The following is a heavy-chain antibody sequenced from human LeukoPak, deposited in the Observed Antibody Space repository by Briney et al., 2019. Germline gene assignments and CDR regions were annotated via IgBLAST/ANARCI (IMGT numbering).Heavy chain of an antibody. Sequence: SETLSLTCTVSGGSITSGSYYWNWIRQPAGKGLEWIGRINTSRSTNYNPSLKSRVTISVDTSNNQFSLKLSSVTAADTAVYYCARDHSGYFPAFDYWGQGALVTVSS. V-gene: IGHV4-61*02. CDR1: GGSITSGSYY. J-gene: IGHJ4*02. D-gene: IGHD3-22*01. CDR2: INTSRST. CDR3: ARDHSGYFPAFDY.